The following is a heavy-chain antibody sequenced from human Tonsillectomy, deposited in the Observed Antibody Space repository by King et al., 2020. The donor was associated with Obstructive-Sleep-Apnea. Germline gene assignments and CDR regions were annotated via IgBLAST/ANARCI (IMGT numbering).Heavy chain of an antibody. CDR2: INPSGGST. Sequence: QLVQSGAEVKKPGASVKVSCKASGYTFTSYYMHWVRQVPGQGLEWMGIINPSGGSTSYAQKFQGRVTMTRDTSTSTVYMELSSLRSEDTAVYYCATGVYDSSGYYTFGAFDIWGQGTMVTVSS. V-gene: IGHV1-46*01. CDR1: GYTFTSYY. D-gene: IGHD3-22*01. CDR3: ATGVYDSSGYYTFGAFDI. J-gene: IGHJ3*02.